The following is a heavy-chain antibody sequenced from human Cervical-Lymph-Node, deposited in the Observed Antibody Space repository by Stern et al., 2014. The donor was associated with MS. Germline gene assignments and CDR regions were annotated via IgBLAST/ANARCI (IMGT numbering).Heavy chain of an antibody. Sequence: VQLVQSESELKMPGASVKVACKASGYTFTYYPMNWVRQAPGQGLEWMGWINTNSRNPTYAEGFTGRFAFSLDTSVSTAYLQISSLKAEDTAVYYCATGSGDYWGRGTLVTVSS. V-gene: IGHV7-4-1*02. J-gene: IGHJ4*02. CDR2: INTNSRNP. CDR1: GYTFTYYP. D-gene: IGHD3-10*01. CDR3: ATGSGDY.